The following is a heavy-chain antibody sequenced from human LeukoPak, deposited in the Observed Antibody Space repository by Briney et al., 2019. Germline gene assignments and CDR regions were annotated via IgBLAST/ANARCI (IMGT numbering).Heavy chain of an antibody. D-gene: IGHD3-3*01. J-gene: IGHJ4*02. CDR3: AKGGQDFDFWRFDY. CDR1: GFSFSVYA. V-gene: IGHV3-23*01. CDR2: ISGNSDRT. Sequence: GGSLRLSCAASGFSFSVYAMSWVRQAPGRGLEWVSSISGNSDRTYYANSVKGRLTISRENFRNTVHLEMRGLGAADTALYFCAKGGQDFDFWRFDYWGQGNLVIVSS.